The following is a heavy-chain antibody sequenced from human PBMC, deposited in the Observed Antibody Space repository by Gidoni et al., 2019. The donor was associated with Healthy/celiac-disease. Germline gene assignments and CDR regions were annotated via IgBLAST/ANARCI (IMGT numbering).Heavy chain of an antibody. V-gene: IGHV3-23*01. Sequence: EVQLLESGGGLVQPGGSLRLSCAASGFTFSSYAMSWFRQAPGKGLEGWSAKSGKGGSRNNGDTVKGRLNISRDNSKKKMDMKMNSLRAEDTAVEYCAKAGGPEGSALGGKFDYWGQGTLVTVSS. J-gene: IGHJ4*02. D-gene: IGHD3-16*01. CDR2: KSGKGGSR. CDR1: GFTFSSYA. CDR3: AKAGGPEGSALGGKFDY.